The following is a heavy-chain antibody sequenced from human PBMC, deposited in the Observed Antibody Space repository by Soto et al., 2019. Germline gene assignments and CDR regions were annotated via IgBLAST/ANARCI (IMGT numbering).Heavy chain of an antibody. CDR3: ARDLRITGTQSYGMDV. D-gene: IGHD1-7*01. J-gene: IGHJ6*02. CDR1: GGSVSSGSYY. V-gene: IGHV4-61*01. Sequence: ETLSLTCTVSGGSVSSGSYYWSWIRQPPGKGLEWIGYIYYSGSTNYNPSLKSRVTISVDTSKNQFSLKLSSVTAADTAVYYCARDLRITGTQSYGMDVWGQGTTVTVS. CDR2: IYYSGST.